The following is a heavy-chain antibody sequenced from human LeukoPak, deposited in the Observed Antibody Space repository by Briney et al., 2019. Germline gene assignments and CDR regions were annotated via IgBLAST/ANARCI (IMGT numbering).Heavy chain of an antibody. J-gene: IGHJ4*02. CDR1: GFTFSSYS. V-gene: IGHV3-21*01. Sequence: GGSLRLSCAASGFTFSSYSMNWVRQAPGKGLEWVSSISSSSSYIYYADSVKGRFTISRDNAKNSLYLQMNSLRAEDTAVYYCASVTGYYFHFDYWGQGTLVTVSS. CDR3: ASVTGYYFHFDY. CDR2: ISSSSSYI. D-gene: IGHD1-26*01.